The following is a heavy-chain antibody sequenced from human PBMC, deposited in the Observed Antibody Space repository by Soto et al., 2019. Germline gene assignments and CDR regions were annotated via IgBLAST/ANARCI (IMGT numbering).Heavy chain of an antibody. V-gene: IGHV4-4*02. CDR1: GNSISTTNW. J-gene: IGHJ4*02. CDR2: IYHSGST. Sequence: QVELQESGPGLVKPSGTLSLTCVVSGNSISTTNWWSWVRQSPGKGLEWIGEIYHSGSTKYNPSLKSRVTISVDKSKTQFSLKLSSVTAADTAVYYCARDVGYHYDGSPSGQFDFWGQGTLVTVSS. D-gene: IGHD3-22*01. CDR3: ARDVGYHYDGSPSGQFDF.